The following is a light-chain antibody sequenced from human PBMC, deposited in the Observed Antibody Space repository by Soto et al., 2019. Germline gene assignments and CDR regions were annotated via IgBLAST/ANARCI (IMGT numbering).Light chain of an antibody. Sequence: HSALTQPASVSGSPGQSITISCTGTSSDVGGYDLVSWYQQHPGRAPNLMIYDVSRRPSGVSNRFSGSKSGNTASLTISGLQAEDEADYYCCSYGGSTTTTYVFGTGTKLTVL. V-gene: IGLV2-23*02. J-gene: IGLJ1*01. CDR2: DVS. CDR3: CSYGGSTTTTYV. CDR1: SSDVGGYDL.